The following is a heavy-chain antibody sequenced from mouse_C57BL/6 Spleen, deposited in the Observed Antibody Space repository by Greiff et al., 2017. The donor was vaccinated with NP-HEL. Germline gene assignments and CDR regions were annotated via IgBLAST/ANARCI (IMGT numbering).Heavy chain of an antibody. J-gene: IGHJ4*01. D-gene: IGHD2-1*01. CDR1: GYTFTSYW. V-gene: IGHV1-64*01. Sequence: VKLQQPGAELVKPGASVKLSCKASGYTFTSYWMHWVKQRPGQGLEWIGMIHPNSGSTNYNEKFKSKATLTVDKSSSTAYMQLSSLTSEDSAVYYGARENYGNYDYYAMDYWGQGTSVTVSS. CDR3: ARENYGNYDYYAMDY. CDR2: IHPNSGST.